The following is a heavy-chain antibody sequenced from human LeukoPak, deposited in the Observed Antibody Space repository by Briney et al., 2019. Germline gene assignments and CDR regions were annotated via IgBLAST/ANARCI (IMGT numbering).Heavy chain of an antibody. CDR3: ARDDFWIGHDTVDY. D-gene: IGHD3/OR15-3a*01. CDR1: GFTVSSNY. J-gene: IGHJ4*02. V-gene: IGHV3-53*01. CDR2: IYSGGTT. Sequence: PGGSLRLSCAASGFTVSSNYMNWVRQAPGKGLEWVSIIYSGGTTYYADSVKGRFTISRDNDKKSLFLQMNSLRAEDTAVYYCARDDFWIGHDTVDYWGQGTLVTVSS.